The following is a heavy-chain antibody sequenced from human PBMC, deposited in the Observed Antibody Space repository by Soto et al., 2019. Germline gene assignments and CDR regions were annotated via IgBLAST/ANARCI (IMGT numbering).Heavy chain of an antibody. CDR1: GFTFSDYY. CDR3: ARAAYDRSGYFWYFGL. J-gene: IGHJ2*01. Sequence: QVQLVESGGGLVKPGGSLRLSCAASGFTFSDYYMSWIRQAPGKGLEWVSYISSSSSYTNYADSVKGRFTISRDNAKNXLYLQRNSLRAEDTAVYYCARAAYDRSGYFWYFGLWGRGTLVTVSS. V-gene: IGHV3-11*05. D-gene: IGHD3-22*01. CDR2: ISSSSSYT.